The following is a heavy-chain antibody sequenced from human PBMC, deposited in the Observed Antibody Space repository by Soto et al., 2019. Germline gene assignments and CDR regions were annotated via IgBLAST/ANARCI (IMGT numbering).Heavy chain of an antibody. V-gene: IGHV4-34*01. J-gene: IGHJ5*02. CDR3: ARGCIAAAGTSWFDP. CDR1: GGSFSGYY. CDR2: INHSGST. Sequence: XGTLYLTFAVYGGSFSGYYWSWIRQPPGKGLEWIGEINHSGSTNYNPSLKSRVTISVDTSKNQFSLKLSSVTAADTAVYYRARGCIAAAGTSWFDPWGQGTLVTVSS. D-gene: IGHD6-13*01.